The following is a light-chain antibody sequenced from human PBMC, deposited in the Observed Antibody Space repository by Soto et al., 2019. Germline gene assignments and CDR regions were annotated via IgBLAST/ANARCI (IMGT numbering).Light chain of an antibody. CDR3: VQALQTPYT. CDR1: QSLLYINGYNY. CDR2: LGS. Sequence: VMTQSPLSLPVTPGEPASISCRSSQSLLYINGYNYLDWYLQKPWQSPQLLIYLGSNRASGVPGRVSGSGSGTDFTLNSSRVEAEDVGVYDGVQALQTPYTFGQGTKLEIK. V-gene: IGKV2-28*01. J-gene: IGKJ2*01.